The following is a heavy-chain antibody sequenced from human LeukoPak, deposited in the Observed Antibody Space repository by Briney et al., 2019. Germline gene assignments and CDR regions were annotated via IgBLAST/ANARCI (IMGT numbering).Heavy chain of an antibody. J-gene: IGHJ3*02. V-gene: IGHV3-23*01. CDR1: GFTFSSYA. CDR2: ISSSDDST. Sequence: PGGSLTLSCVASGFTFSSYAMSWVRQAPGKGLEWVSSISSSDDSTYYADSVKGRFTVSRDNSKNTLYLQMNSLRAEDTAVYYCAKTLGEFTSAFDIWGQGTMVTVSS. CDR3: AKTLGEFTSAFDI. D-gene: IGHD3-3*01.